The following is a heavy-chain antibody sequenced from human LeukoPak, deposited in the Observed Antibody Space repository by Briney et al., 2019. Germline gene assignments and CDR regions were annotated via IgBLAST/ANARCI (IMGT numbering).Heavy chain of an antibody. CDR2: ISSSSSTI. CDR1: GFTFSSYS. CDR3: ARDRDSSSWYANYYYYMDV. Sequence: GGSLGLSCAASGFTFSSYSMNWVRQAPGKGLEWVSYISSSSSTIYYADSVKGRFTISRDNAKNSLYLQMNSLRAEDTAVYYCARDRDSSSWYANYYYYMDVWGKGTTVTVSS. D-gene: IGHD6-13*01. J-gene: IGHJ6*03. V-gene: IGHV3-48*01.